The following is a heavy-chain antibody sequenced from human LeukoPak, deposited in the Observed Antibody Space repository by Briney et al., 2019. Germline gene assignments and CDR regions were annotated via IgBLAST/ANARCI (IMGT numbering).Heavy chain of an antibody. V-gene: IGHV5-51*01. CDR2: IYPGDSDT. Sequence: GESLKISCKGSGYSFTSYWIGWVRQMPGKGLEWMGIIYPGDSDTRYSPSFQGQVTISADKSISTAYLQWSSLKASDTAMYYCARPEPLSIAAAGPPDYWGQGTLVTVSS. CDR1: GYSFTSYW. J-gene: IGHJ4*02. D-gene: IGHD6-13*01. CDR3: ARPEPLSIAAAGPPDY.